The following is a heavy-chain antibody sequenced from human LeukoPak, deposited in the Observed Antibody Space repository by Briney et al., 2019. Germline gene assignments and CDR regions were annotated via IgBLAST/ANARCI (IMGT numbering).Heavy chain of an antibody. J-gene: IGHJ4*02. V-gene: IGHV4-59*01. CDR2: IYYSGST. CDR1: GGSISSYY. D-gene: IGHD3-3*01. Sequence: PSETLSLTCTVSGGSISSYYWSWIRQPPGKGLEWIGYIYYSGSTNYNPSLKSRVTISVDTSENQFSLKLSSVTAADTAAYYCARVGADDDYWGQGTLVTVSS. CDR3: ARVGADDDY.